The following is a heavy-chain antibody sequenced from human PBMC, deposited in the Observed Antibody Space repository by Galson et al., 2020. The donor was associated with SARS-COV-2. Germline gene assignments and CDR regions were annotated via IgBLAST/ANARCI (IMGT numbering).Heavy chain of an antibody. CDR3: ARGRAWELSH. V-gene: IGHV3-33*01. Sequence: GGSLRLSCAASGFTFSSYGMHWVRQAPGKGLEWVAVIWFDGSNKYYADSVKGRFTISRDNSKNTLYLQINSLRAEDTAVYYWARGRAWELSHWGQGPLVTVSS. CDR2: IWFDGSNK. J-gene: IGHJ4*02. CDR1: GFTFSSYG. D-gene: IGHD1-26*01.